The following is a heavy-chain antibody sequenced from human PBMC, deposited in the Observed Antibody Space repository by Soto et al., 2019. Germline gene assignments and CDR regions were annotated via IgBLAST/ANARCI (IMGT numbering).Heavy chain of an antibody. J-gene: IGHJ6*02. Sequence: AGGSLRLSCAASGFTFSSYSMNWVRQAPGKGLEWVSSISSSSSCIYYADSVKGRFTISRDNAKNSLYLQMNSLRAEDTAVYYCARSRGYDFWSGYPYYYGMDVWGQGTTVTVSS. CDR1: GFTFSSYS. V-gene: IGHV3-21*01. CDR3: ARSRGYDFWSGYPYYYGMDV. CDR2: ISSSSSCI. D-gene: IGHD3-3*01.